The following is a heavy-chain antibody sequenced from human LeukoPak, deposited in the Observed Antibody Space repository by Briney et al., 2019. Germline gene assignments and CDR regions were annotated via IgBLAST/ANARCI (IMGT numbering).Heavy chain of an antibody. CDR1: GYTFTSYH. CDR3: ARGSGLATIRGAFDI. CDR2: INPSSGGT. V-gene: IGHV1-46*01. J-gene: IGHJ3*02. Sequence: ASVKVSCKASGYTFTSYHMHWVRQAPGQGLEWMGIINPSSGGTSYAQKFQGRVTMTGDTSTSTVNMELRSLRSEDTAVYHCARGSGLATIRGAFDIWGLGTMVTVSS. D-gene: IGHD5-12*01.